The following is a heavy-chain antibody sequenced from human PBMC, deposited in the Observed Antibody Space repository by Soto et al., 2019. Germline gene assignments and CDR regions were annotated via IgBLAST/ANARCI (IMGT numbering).Heavy chain of an antibody. CDR3: AKTYSSGRGAFDV. J-gene: IGHJ3*01. CDR1: GFTFSSYS. V-gene: IGHV3-48*01. D-gene: IGHD6-19*01. CDR2: ISSGSSTI. Sequence: AGGSLRLSCAASGFTFSSYSMNWVRQAPGKGLEWVSYISSGSSTIYYADSVKGRFTISRDNAQNSLYLQMNSLRAEDTAVYYCAKTYSSGRGAFDVWGQGTMVTVSS.